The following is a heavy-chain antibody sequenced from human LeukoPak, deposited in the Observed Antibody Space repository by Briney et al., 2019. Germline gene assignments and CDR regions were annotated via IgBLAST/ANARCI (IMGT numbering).Heavy chain of an antibody. V-gene: IGHV1-69*05. J-gene: IGHJ4*02. Sequence: SVKVSCKASGGTFSSYAISWVRQAPGQGLEWMGRIIPIFGTANYAQRFQGRVTITTDESTSTPYMELSSLRSEDQAVYYCAREYYYDSSGYYYVIDYWGQGTLVTVSS. CDR3: AREYYYDSSGYYYVIDY. CDR1: GGTFSSYA. CDR2: IIPIFGTA. D-gene: IGHD3-22*01.